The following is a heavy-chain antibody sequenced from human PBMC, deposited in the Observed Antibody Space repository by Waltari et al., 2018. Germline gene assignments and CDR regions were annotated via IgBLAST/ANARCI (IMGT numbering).Heavy chain of an antibody. V-gene: IGHV3-15*01. J-gene: IGHJ4*02. CDR3: VAPWTI. CDR1: GFAFSDAW. D-gene: IGHD3-3*01. CDR2: IKYKIDGWTP. Sequence: EGQLVESGGGLVQPGGSVTLSCAASGFAFSDAWMSWVRQVPGNGLQCVGPIKYKIDGWTPDYATPVKGRFTISRDDSKNLLSLEMNSLKTDDTGVYYCVAPWTIWGQGTLVTVSS.